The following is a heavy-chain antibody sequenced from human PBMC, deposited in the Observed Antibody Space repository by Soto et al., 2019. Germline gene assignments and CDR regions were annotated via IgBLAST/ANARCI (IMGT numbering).Heavy chain of an antibody. Sequence: SVKVSCQASGGTFSSYAISWVRQAPGQGLEWMGGIIPIFGTANYAQKFQGRVTITADESTSTAYMELSSLRSEDTAVYYCAIKNYDILTGPPIYYYGMDVWGQGTTVTVSS. D-gene: IGHD3-9*01. CDR3: AIKNYDILTGPPIYYYGMDV. CDR1: GGTFSSYA. CDR2: IIPIFGTA. V-gene: IGHV1-69*13. J-gene: IGHJ6*02.